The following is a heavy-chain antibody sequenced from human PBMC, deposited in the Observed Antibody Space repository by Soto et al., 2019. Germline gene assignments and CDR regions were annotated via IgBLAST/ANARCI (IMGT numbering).Heavy chain of an antibody. CDR1: GFTFSSYA. D-gene: IGHD6-6*01. CDR2: ISGSGGST. CDR3: VKDSSRYSSSSPFDY. J-gene: IGHJ4*02. V-gene: IGHV3-23*01. Sequence: EVQLLESGGGLVQPGGSLRLSCAASGFTFSSYAMSWVRQAPGKGLEWVSAISGSGGSTYYADSVKGRFTISRDNSKNTLYLQMNSLRAEDTAVYYCVKDSSRYSSSSPFDYCGQGTLVTVSS.